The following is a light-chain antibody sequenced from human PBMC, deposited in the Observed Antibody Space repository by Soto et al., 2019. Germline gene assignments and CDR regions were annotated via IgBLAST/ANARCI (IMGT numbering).Light chain of an antibody. Sequence: DIVMTQTPLSSPVTLGQPASISCRSSQSLLDSDGDTYLSWLQQRPGQPPRLLIYKTSSRFSGVPDRFNGSGAWTDFTLKISRVEVEDVGVYYCMQSTQFPHTFGQGTKLEI. J-gene: IGKJ2*01. V-gene: IGKV2-24*01. CDR3: MQSTQFPHT. CDR1: QSLLDSDGDTY. CDR2: KTS.